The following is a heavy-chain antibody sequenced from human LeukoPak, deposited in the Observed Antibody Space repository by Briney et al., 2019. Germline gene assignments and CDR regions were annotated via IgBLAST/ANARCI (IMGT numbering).Heavy chain of an antibody. Sequence: GGSLRLSCAASGFTSSTCSMKWVRQAPGKALEWVSSISGSSYHIYYADSVKGRFTISRDNANNLLYLQMNSLRAEDTAVYYCASGTIVGARGADNWGQGTLVTVSS. CDR2: ISGSSYHI. D-gene: IGHD1-26*01. V-gene: IGHV3-21*01. CDR1: GFTSSTCS. J-gene: IGHJ4*02. CDR3: ASGTIVGARGADN.